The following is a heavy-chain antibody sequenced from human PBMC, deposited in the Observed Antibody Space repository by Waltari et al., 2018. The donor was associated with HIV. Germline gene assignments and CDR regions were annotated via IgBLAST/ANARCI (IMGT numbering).Heavy chain of an antibody. J-gene: IGHJ4*02. Sequence: EVQLVESGGGLVQPGGSLRLSCAASGFSFSSYWMSWVGRAPGKGLEWVANIKQDGSEKYYVDSVNGRFTISRDNAENSLYLQMNSLRAEDTAVYYCARGGFYGSGSKVNWGQGTLVTVSS. V-gene: IGHV3-7*04. CDR3: ARGGFYGSGSKVN. D-gene: IGHD3-10*01. CDR2: IKQDGSEK. CDR1: GFSFSSYW.